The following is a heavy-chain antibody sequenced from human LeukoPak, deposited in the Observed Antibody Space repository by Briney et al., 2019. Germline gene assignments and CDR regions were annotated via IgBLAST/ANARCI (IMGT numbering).Heavy chain of an antibody. D-gene: IGHD2-2*01. CDR3: ARDSYCSSTSCYRFGMDV. Sequence: PGGSLRLSCAASGFTFSDYYMSWIRQAPGKGLEWVSYISSSGSTIYYADSVKGRFTISRDNAKNSLYLQMNSLRAEDTAVYYCARDSYCSSTSCYRFGMDVWGRGTTVTVSS. J-gene: IGHJ6*02. CDR1: GFTFSDYY. V-gene: IGHV3-11*01. CDR2: ISSSGSTI.